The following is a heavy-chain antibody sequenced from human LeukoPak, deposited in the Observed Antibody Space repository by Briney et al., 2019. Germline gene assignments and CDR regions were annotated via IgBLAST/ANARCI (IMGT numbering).Heavy chain of an antibody. J-gene: IGHJ3*02. CDR3: VRGGQGDGHSADEGFDI. CDR1: GDSVFSNSS. Sequence: SQTLSLTCAISGDSVFSNSSWNWIRQSPSRGLEWLGMTYYRSKWYNDYGVSVKSRININPDTSKNHFSLQLSSVTPEDTAVYYCVRGGQGDGHSADEGFDIWGQGTMVTVS. CDR2: TYYRSKWYN. D-gene: IGHD5-18*01. V-gene: IGHV6-1*01.